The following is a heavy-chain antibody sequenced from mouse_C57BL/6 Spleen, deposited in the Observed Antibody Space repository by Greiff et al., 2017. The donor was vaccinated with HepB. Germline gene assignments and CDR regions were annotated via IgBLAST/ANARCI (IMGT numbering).Heavy chain of an antibody. CDR3: AITTVEYYFDY. D-gene: IGHD1-1*01. CDR2: IDPSDSYT. Sequence: VKLQQPGAELVMPGASVKLSCKASGYTFTSYWMHWVKQRPGQGLEWIGEIDPSDSYTNYNQKFKGKSTLTVDKSSSTAYMQLSSLTSEDSAVYYCAITTVEYYFDYWGQGTTLTVSS. V-gene: IGHV1-69*01. CDR1: GYTFTSYW. J-gene: IGHJ2*01.